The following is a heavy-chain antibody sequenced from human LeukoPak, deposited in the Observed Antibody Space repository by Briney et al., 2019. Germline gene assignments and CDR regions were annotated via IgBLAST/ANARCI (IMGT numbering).Heavy chain of an antibody. J-gene: IGHJ3*02. CDR3: ARSVIAVAGYDAFDI. V-gene: IGHV3-48*02. CDR2: ISSRSFTI. CDR1: GLTFDDYG. Sequence: GGSLRLSCVASGLTFDDYGMSWVRQAPGKGLDWVSYISSRSFTIYYADSVKGRFTISRDNAKNSLYLEMNSLRDEDTAVYYCARSVIAVAGYDAFDIWGQGTVVTVSS. D-gene: IGHD6-19*01.